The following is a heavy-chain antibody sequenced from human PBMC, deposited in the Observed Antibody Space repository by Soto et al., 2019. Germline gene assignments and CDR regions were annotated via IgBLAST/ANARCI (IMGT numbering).Heavy chain of an antibody. D-gene: IGHD6-19*01. V-gene: IGHV3-30*03. Sequence: VQLVESGGGVVQPGRSLRLSCAASGFTFSDYAMHWVRQAPGKGLEWVAVVSHDGRNTHYADSVKGRFTISRDSSKNTVSLEMASLRAEDTAVYYCATGARNWLVTSAFNHWGQGALVTVSS. CDR3: ATGARNWLVTSAFNH. J-gene: IGHJ4*02. CDR2: VSHDGRNT. CDR1: GFTFSDYA.